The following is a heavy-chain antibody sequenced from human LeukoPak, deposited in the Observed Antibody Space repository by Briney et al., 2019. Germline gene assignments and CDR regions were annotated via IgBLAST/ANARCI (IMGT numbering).Heavy chain of an antibody. D-gene: IGHD6-19*01. CDR2: ISYDGSNK. CDR1: GFTFSSYG. V-gene: IGHV3-30*18. J-gene: IGHJ4*02. Sequence: AGGSLRPSCTASGFTFSSYGMHWVRQAPGKGLEWVAVISYDGSNKYYADSVKGRFTISRDNSKNTLYLQMNSLRAEDTAVYYCAKDQSSGWTFDYWGQGTLVTVSS. CDR3: AKDQSSGWTFDY.